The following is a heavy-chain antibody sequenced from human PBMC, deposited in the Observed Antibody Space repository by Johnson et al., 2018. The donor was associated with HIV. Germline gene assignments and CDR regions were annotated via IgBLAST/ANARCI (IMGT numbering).Heavy chain of an antibody. Sequence: QVQLVESGGGVVQPGRSLRLSCAASGFTFSQFAMHWVRQAPGKGLEWVAIISYDGSNKYYADSVKGRFTISRDNSKNTLHLQMNSLRAEDTAVYYCARGFHRGGAFDIWGQGTMVTVSS. J-gene: IGHJ3*02. CDR2: ISYDGSNK. CDR1: GFTFSQFA. CDR3: ARGFHRGGAFDI. V-gene: IGHV3-30-3*01. D-gene: IGHD1-14*01.